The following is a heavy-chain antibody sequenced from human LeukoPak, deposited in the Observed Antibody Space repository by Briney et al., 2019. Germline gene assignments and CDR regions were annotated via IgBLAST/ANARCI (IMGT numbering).Heavy chain of an antibody. CDR1: GFTFSSYS. CDR2: ISSSSSYI. Sequence: PGGSLRLSCAASGFTFSSYSMNWVRQAPGKGLEWVSSISSSSSYIYYADSVKGRFTISRDNAKNSLYLQMNSLRAEDTAVYYCATGGIAVADSFDYWGQGTLVTVSS. CDR3: ATGGIAVADSFDY. V-gene: IGHV3-21*01. J-gene: IGHJ4*02. D-gene: IGHD6-19*01.